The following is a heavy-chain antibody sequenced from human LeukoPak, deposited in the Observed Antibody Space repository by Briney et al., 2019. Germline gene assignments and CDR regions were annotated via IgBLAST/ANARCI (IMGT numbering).Heavy chain of an antibody. CDR1: GASISSGSHY. CDR3: ARSFYSSGWYTPLRWFDR. CDR2: IYYRGTT. D-gene: IGHD6-19*01. Sequence: SETLSLTCVVSGASISSGSHYWHWIRQSPGRGLDWIGHIYYRGTTNYTPSLKSRVTISVDTSMNQFSLRLTSVTAADTAVYFCARSFYSSGWYTPLRWFDRWGQGALVTVSS. J-gene: IGHJ5*02. V-gene: IGHV4-61*01.